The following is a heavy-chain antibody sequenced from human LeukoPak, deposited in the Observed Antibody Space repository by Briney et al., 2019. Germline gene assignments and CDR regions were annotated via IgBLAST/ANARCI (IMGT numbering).Heavy chain of an antibody. J-gene: IGHJ3*02. D-gene: IGHD5-18*01. CDR2: IYYSGST. V-gene: IGHV4-39*07. Sequence: SETLSLTCTVSGGSISSSSYYWGWIRQPPGKGLEWIGSIYYSGSTYYNPSLKSRVTISVDTSKNQFSLKLSSVTAADTAVYYCARDVDTARGLDAFDIWGQGTMVTVSS. CDR1: GGSISSSSYY. CDR3: ARDVDTARGLDAFDI.